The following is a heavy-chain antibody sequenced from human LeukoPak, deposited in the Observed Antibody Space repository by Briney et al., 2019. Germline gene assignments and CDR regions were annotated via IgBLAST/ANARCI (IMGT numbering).Heavy chain of an antibody. CDR2: IGGGI. J-gene: IGHJ6*02. V-gene: IGHV3-23*01. D-gene: IGHD2-15*01. Sequence: GGSLRLSCAASGFTFSTYTMYWARQPPGKGLEWVSIIGGGIHYADSVKGRFTISRDNSKNTLYLQMNSLRAEDTAVYYCAKNSYYYYYYGMDVWGQGTTVTVSS. CDR1: GFTFSTYT. CDR3: AKNSYYYYYYGMDV.